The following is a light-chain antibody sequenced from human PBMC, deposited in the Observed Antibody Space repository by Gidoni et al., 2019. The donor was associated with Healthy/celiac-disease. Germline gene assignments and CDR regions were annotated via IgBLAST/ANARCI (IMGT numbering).Light chain of an antibody. Sequence: IQMTQSPSSLSASVGARVTITCQASQDITNYLNWYQKKPGKAPKLLIYDASNLETGVPSRLSRSGSGTDFTFTIRSLQPEDIETYSCQQYDNLPVTFGPGTKVDIK. CDR3: QQYDNLPVT. CDR1: QDITNY. J-gene: IGKJ3*01. CDR2: DAS. V-gene: IGKV1-33*01.